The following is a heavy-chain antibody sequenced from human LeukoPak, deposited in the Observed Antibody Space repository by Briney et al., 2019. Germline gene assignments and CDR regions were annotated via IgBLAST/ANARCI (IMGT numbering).Heavy chain of an antibody. V-gene: IGHV1-69*01. J-gene: IGHJ4*02. CDR2: IIPIFGTA. CDR3: AGAQQLWSQTFDY. CDR1: GGTFSSYA. Sequence: ASVKVSCKASGGTFSSYAISWVRQAPGQGLEWMGGIIPIFGTANYAQKFQGRVTITADESASTAYMELSSLRSEDTAVYYCAGAQQLWSQTFDYWGQGTLVTVSS. D-gene: IGHD5-18*01.